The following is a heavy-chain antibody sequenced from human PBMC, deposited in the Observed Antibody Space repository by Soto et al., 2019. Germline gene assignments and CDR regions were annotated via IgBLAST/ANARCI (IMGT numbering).Heavy chain of an antibody. CDR1: GGSISSGDYY. CDR2: IYYSGST. V-gene: IGHV4-30-4*01. CDR3: ARTYDSNWFDP. D-gene: IGHD3-3*01. J-gene: IGHJ5*02. Sequence: PSETLSLTCTVSGGSISSGDYYWSWIRQPPGKGLEWIGYIYYSGSTYYNPSLKSRVTISVDTSKDQFSLKLSSVTAADTAAYYCARTYDSNWFDPWGQGTLVTVSS.